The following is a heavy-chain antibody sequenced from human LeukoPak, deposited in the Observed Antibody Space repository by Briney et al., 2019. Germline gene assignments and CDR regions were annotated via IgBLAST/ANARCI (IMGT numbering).Heavy chain of an antibody. CDR1: GYTFTAYY. CDR2: INPNSGGT. CDR3: ASDYGDYAGFDY. J-gene: IGHJ4*02. V-gene: IGHV1-2*02. D-gene: IGHD4-17*01. Sequence: ASLKVSCKASGYTFTAYYIHWVRRAPGQGLEWMGWINPNSGGTESAQKFQGRVTMTRDTSTSTAYMELSRLRCDDTAVYYCASDYGDYAGFDYWGQGTLVTVSS.